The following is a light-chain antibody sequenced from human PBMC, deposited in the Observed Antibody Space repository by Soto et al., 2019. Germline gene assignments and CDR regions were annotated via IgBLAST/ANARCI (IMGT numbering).Light chain of an antibody. CDR3: QQYGYSLWT. CDR1: QSVSSSY. Sequence: DIVLTQSPGTLSLTPGERATRSCRASQSVSSSYLAWYQQKPGQAPRLLIYGASSRATGIPDRFSGSGSGTDFTLTISRLEPEDFAVYYCQQYGYSLWTFGQGTKVDIK. J-gene: IGKJ1*01. V-gene: IGKV3-20*01. CDR2: GAS.